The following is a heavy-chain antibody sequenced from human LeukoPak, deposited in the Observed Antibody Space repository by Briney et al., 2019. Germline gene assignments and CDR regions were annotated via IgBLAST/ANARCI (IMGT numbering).Heavy chain of an antibody. J-gene: IGHJ4*02. V-gene: IGHV1-2*02. Sequence: ASVKVSCKASGYTFTGYYMHWVRQAPGQGLEWMGWINPNSGGTNYAQKFQGRVTMTRDTSISTAYMELRSLRSDDTAVYYCAREELRLGELSFDYWGQGTLVTVSS. CDR3: AREELRLGELSFDY. D-gene: IGHD3-16*02. CDR2: INPNSGGT. CDR1: GYTFTGYY.